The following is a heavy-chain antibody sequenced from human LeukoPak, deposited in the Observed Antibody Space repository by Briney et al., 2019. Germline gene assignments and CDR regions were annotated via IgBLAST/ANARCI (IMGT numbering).Heavy chain of an antibody. V-gene: IGHV3-9*01. Sequence: GRSLRLSCAAAGFTFDDYAMHWVRQAPGKGLEWVSSINWSSGRMEYADYVKGRFTISRDNAKNSLYLQMNSLRDEDTALYYCAKDGQRRAVSVVTYMDVWGKGTTVTVSS. J-gene: IGHJ6*03. D-gene: IGHD6-19*01. CDR1: GFTFDDYA. CDR2: INWSSGRM. CDR3: AKDGQRRAVSVVTYMDV.